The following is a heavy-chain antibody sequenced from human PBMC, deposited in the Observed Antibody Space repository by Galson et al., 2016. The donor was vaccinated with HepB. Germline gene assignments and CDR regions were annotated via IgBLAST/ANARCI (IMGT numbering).Heavy chain of an antibody. Sequence: SLRLSCAASGFTFSSYAMHWVRQAPGKGLEWVAVISYDGSNKYYADSVKGRFTISRDNSKNTLYLQMNSLRAEDTAVYYCARGWGWWATSGMIFITDYFDYWGQGTLVTVSS. CDR1: GFTFSSYA. CDR2: ISYDGSNK. V-gene: IGHV3-30-3*01. CDR3: ARGWGWWATSGMIFITDYFDY. J-gene: IGHJ4*02. D-gene: IGHD5-24*01.